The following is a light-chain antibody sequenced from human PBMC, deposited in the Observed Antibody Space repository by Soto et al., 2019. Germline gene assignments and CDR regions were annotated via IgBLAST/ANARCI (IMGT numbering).Light chain of an antibody. CDR2: GVS. Sequence: DIQMTQSPSSVSASVGDRVTITCRASQGISSWLAWYQQKPGKPPKLLIYGVSNLQSGVPSRFSGSGSGSDFTLTISSLQPEDFATYYCQQGNSVPITFGQGTRLEIK. CDR1: QGISSW. V-gene: IGKV1-12*01. J-gene: IGKJ5*01. CDR3: QQGNSVPIT.